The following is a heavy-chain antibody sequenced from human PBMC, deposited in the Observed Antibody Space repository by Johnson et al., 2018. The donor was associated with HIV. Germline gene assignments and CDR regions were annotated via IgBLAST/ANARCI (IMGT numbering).Heavy chain of an antibody. Sequence: QVQLVESGGGLVKPGGSLRLSCAASGFTFSDHYMSWIRQAPGKGLEWVSYISSSGSTTYYTDSVKGRLTISRDNAKNSLYLQMNSLGAEDTAVYYCARVRWLQLDAFDIWGQGTMVTVSS. J-gene: IGHJ3*02. CDR3: ARVRWLQLDAFDI. V-gene: IGHV3-11*04. D-gene: IGHD5-24*01. CDR1: GFTFSDHY. CDR2: ISSSGSTT.